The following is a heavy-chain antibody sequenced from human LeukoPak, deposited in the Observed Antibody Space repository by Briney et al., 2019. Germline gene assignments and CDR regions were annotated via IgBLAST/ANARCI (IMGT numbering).Heavy chain of an antibody. J-gene: IGHJ5*02. CDR1: GFTFSSYG. CDR3: AKEEVTTVTTGFDP. V-gene: IGHV3-30*18. Sequence: GWSLRLSCAASGFTFSSYGMHWVRQAPGKGLEWVAVISYDGSNKYYADSVKGRFTISRDNSKNTLYLQMNSLRAEDTAVYYCAKEEVTTVTTGFDPWGQGTLVTVSP. CDR2: ISYDGSNK. D-gene: IGHD4-17*01.